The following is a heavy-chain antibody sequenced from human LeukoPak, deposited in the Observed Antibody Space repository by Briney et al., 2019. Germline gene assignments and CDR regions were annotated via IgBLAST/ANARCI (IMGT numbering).Heavy chain of an antibody. J-gene: IGHJ5*02. Sequence: SVKVSCKASGGTFSSYAISWVRQAPGQGLEWMGGIIPIFGTANYAQKFQGRVTITADESTSTAYMELSSLRSEDTAVYYCARDLGVGATSSDEPWGQGTLVTVSS. V-gene: IGHV1-69*13. CDR1: GGTFSSYA. CDR2: IIPIFGTA. D-gene: IGHD1-26*01. CDR3: ARDLGVGATSSDEP.